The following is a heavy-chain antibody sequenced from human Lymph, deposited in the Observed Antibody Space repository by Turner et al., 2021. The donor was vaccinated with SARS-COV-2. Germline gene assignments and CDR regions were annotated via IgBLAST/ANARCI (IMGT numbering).Heavy chain of an antibody. V-gene: IGHV1-69*01. CDR1: GGTFSTYT. CDR2: IIPIFGTA. Sequence: QVQLVQYGAEVKKPGCSVKVSCKAAGGTFSTYTISWVRQAPGQGLEWMGGIIPIFGTANYAKKFQGRVTITADESTSTAYMELSSLRSEDTAVYYCTRGETIAAHYDYWGQGTLVTVSS. CDR3: TRGETIAAHYDY. D-gene: IGHD6-6*01. J-gene: IGHJ4*02.